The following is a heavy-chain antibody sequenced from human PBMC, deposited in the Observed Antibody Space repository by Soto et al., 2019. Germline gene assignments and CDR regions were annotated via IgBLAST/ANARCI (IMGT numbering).Heavy chain of an antibody. CDR2: ISSSSSYI. J-gene: IGHJ6*02. CDR3: AFLPYFDISTGYYTHLIDYCMDV. D-gene: IGHD3-9*01. V-gene: IGHV3-21*01. CDR1: GFTFSSYS. Sequence: EVQLVESGGGLVKPGGSLRLSCAASGFTFSSYSMNWVRQAPGKGLEWVSSISSSSSYIYYADSVKGQFTISRDNAKNSLALQMNRLRAEDTAVYYCAFLPYFDISTGYYTHLIDYCMDVWGQGTTVTVSS.